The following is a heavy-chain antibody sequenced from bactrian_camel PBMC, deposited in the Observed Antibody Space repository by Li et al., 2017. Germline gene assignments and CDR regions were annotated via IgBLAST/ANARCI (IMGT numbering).Heavy chain of an antibody. CDR1: GLTLSNYY. D-gene: IGHD2*01. V-gene: IGHV3S28*01. Sequence: QLVESGGGSVQPGGSLSLSCAGAGLTLSNYYMAWFRQAPGKEREVVASISTGGGSAMYADSVRGRFAISEDKSKNILYLQMNSLKPEDTAMYYCVADWYDCSGEYAYNYWGQGTQVTVS. CDR2: ISTGGGSA. CDR3: VADWYDCSGEYAYNY. J-gene: IGHJ4*01.